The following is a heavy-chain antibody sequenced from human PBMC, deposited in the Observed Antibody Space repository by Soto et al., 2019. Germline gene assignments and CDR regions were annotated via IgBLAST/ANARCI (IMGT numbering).Heavy chain of an antibody. CDR1: GGSISSSSYY. J-gene: IGHJ5*02. Sequence: SETLSLTCTVSGGSISSSSYYWGWIRQPPGKGLEWIGSIYYSGSTYYNPSLKSRVTISVDTSKNQFSLKLSSVTAADTAVYYCVRHFRGYSSSWYGFTGWFDPWGQGTLVTVSS. V-gene: IGHV4-39*01. D-gene: IGHD6-13*01. CDR2: IYYSGST. CDR3: VRHFRGYSSSWYGFTGWFDP.